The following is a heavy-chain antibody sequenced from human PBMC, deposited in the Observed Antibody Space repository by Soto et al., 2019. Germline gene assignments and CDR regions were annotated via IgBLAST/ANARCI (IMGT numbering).Heavy chain of an antibody. J-gene: IGHJ4*02. CDR2: VNPNNGDT. Sequence: QVQLVQSGAELKKPGASVKVSCKASGYTFSNYDMNWVRQATGQGPEWIGWVNPNNGDTGYAQKFQGRVTLTTDTSTTTASMELTSLRSEDTAIYYCAKVSRKGSAIDFDYWGQGTLITVSS. D-gene: IGHD3-10*01. CDR3: AKVSRKGSAIDFDY. CDR1: GYTFSNYD. V-gene: IGHV1-8*01.